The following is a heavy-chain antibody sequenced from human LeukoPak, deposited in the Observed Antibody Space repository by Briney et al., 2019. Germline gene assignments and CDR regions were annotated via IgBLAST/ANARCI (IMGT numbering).Heavy chain of an antibody. V-gene: IGHV4-4*07. CDR2: IDSSGRP. CDR3: ASTLGYSRGWGLDY. J-gene: IGHJ4*02. D-gene: IGHD6-19*01. CDR1: GASMGRYY. Sequence: PSETLSLTCTVSGASMGRYYWSWIRQPAEKGLEWIGHIDSSGRPNYNPSLKSRVLISLDTPTNQVSLNLTSVTAADTAVYYCASTLGYSRGWGLDYWGQGALVTVSS.